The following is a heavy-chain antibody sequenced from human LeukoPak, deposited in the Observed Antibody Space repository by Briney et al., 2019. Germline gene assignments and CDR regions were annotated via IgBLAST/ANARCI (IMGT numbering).Heavy chain of an antibody. CDR1: GFTFDDYA. V-gene: IGHV3-43D*03. J-gene: IGHJ1*01. D-gene: IGHD6-13*01. CDR2: ISWDGGST. CDR3: AKDYSSSWGSQH. Sequence: GGSLRLSCAASGFTFDDYAMHWVRQAPGEGLEWVSLISWDGGSTYYADSVKGRFTISRDNSKNSLYLQMNSLRAEDTAVYYCAKDYSSSWGSQHWGQGTLVTVSS.